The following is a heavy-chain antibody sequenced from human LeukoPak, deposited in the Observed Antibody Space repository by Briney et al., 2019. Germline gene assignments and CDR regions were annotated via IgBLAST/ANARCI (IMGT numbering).Heavy chain of an antibody. V-gene: IGHV3-53*01. CDR2: IYSGTNT. CDR3: ARVASGTLDY. CDR1: GFTVSSNY. D-gene: IGHD6-25*01. Sequence: GGSLRLSCAVSGFTVSSNYMSWVRQAPGKGLEWVSVIYSGTNTYYANSVKGRFIISRDNPKNMLYLQMNSLRAEDTAVYYCARVASGTLDYWGQGTLVTVSS. J-gene: IGHJ4*02.